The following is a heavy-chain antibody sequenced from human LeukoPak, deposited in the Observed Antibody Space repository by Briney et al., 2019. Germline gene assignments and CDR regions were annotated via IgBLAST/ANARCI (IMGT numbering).Heavy chain of an antibody. Sequence: SETLSLTCAVYGGSFSGYYWSWIRQPPGKGLEWIGEINHSGSTNYNPSLKSRVTISVDTSKNQFSLKLSSVTAADTAVYYCASGGGAAAGPNWYFDLWGRGTLVTVSS. CDR2: INHSGST. CDR1: GGSFSGYY. V-gene: IGHV4-34*01. CDR3: ASGGGAAAGPNWYFDL. J-gene: IGHJ2*01. D-gene: IGHD6-13*01.